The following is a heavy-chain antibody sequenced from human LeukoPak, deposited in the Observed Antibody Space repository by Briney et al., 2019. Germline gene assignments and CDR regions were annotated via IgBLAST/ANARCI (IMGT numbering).Heavy chain of an antibody. CDR2: ISPTGDST. CDR1: GYTFTNYY. J-gene: IGHJ4*02. Sequence: ASVKVSCKASGYTFTNYYIHWVRQAPGQGLEWMGIISPTGDSTTYAQKFQGRVTMTRDTSTNTVYMELSSLRSEDTAVYYCARGSGYDSSGYLVTWGQGTLVTVSS. D-gene: IGHD3-22*01. CDR3: ARGSGYDSSGYLVT. V-gene: IGHV1-46*01.